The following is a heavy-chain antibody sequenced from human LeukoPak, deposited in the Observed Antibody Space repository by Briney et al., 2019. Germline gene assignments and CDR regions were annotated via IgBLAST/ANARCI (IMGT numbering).Heavy chain of an antibody. CDR3: ARSYDLRIFDY. V-gene: IGHV4-34*01. D-gene: IGHD2-8*01. CDR2: INHSGST. J-gene: IGHJ4*02. CDR1: GGSFSGYY. Sequence: ASETLSLTCAVYGGSFSGYYWSWIRQPPGKGLEWIGEINHSGSTNYNPSLKSRVTISVDTSKNQFSLKLSPVTAADTAVYYCARSYDLRIFDYWGQGTLVTVSS.